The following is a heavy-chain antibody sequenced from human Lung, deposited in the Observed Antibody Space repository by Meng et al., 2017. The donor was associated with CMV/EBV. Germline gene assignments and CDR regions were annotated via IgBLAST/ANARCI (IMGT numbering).Heavy chain of an antibody. Sequence: SCVASGFTFSDYYMSWIRQAPGKGLEWVSYISYSADTMDYADSVSGRFTISRDNAENSLFLQMNSLTVDDSAIYYCARGHYGMDVWGQGTTVTV. V-gene: IGHV3-11*01. J-gene: IGHJ6*02. CDR2: ISYSADTM. CDR1: GFTFSDYY. CDR3: ARGHYGMDV.